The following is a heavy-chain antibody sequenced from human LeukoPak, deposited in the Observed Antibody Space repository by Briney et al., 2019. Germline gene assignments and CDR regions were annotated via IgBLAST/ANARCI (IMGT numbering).Heavy chain of an antibody. Sequence: PGGSLRLSCAASGFTFSSYSMNCVRQAPGKGLEWVSYISSSSSTIYYADSVKGRFTISRDNAKNSLYLQMNSLRAEDTAVYYCARLSTVTNFDYWGQGTLVTVSS. CDR1: GFTFSSYS. D-gene: IGHD4-17*01. CDR2: ISSSSSTI. J-gene: IGHJ4*02. CDR3: ARLSTVTNFDY. V-gene: IGHV3-48*01.